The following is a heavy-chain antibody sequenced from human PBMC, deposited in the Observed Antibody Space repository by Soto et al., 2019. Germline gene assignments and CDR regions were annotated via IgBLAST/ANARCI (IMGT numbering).Heavy chain of an antibody. D-gene: IGHD1-26*01. CDR2: IYYSGST. V-gene: IGHV4-59*08. CDR3: ARNGVGATKRANYYYYVMDV. J-gene: IGHJ6*02. Sequence: SGTLSISCALCGGSVSSYYWSWIRQPPGKGLEWIGYIYYSGSTNYNPSLKSRVTISVDTSKNQFSLKLSSVTAADTAVYYCARNGVGATKRANYYYYVMDVWGQGTTVTVSS. CDR1: GGSVSSYY.